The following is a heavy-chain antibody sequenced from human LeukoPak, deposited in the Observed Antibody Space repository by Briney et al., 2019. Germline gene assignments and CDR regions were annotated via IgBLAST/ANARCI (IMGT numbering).Heavy chain of an antibody. D-gene: IGHD3-22*01. CDR1: GGSISSGDYY. V-gene: IGHV4-30-4*01. CDR2: IYYSGST. CDR3: ARADDSSGYRVTFDI. Sequence: PSETLSLTCTVSGGSISSGDYYWSWIRQPPGKGLEWIGYIYYSGSTYYNPSLKSRVTMSVDTSKNQFSLKLSSVTAADTAVYYCARADDSSGYRVTFDIWGQGTMVTVSS. J-gene: IGHJ3*02.